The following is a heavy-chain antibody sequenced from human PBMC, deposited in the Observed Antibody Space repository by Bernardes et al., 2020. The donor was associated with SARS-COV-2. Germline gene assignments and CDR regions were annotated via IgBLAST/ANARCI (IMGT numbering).Heavy chain of an antibody. CDR2: MNPNSGNT. CDR3: ARGNWIQLFMIRFNWFDP. CDR1: GYTFTSYD. J-gene: IGHJ5*02. V-gene: IGHV1-8*01. D-gene: IGHD5-18*01. Sequence: ASVKVSCKASGYTFTSYDINWVRQATGQGLEWIGWMNPNSGNTGYAQKFQGRVTMTRNTSISTAYMELSSLRSEDTAVYYCARGNWIQLFMIRFNWFDPWGQGTLVTVSS.